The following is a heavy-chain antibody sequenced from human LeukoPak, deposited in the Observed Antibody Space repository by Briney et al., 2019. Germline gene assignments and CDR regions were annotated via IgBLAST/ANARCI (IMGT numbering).Heavy chain of an antibody. D-gene: IGHD3-3*01. CDR2: IYSSGNT. J-gene: IGHJ4*02. Sequence: SETLSLTGTGSGGFINSGGYFWSWIRQHPGKGLEWIGSIYSSGNTYYDPSLKSRITISLDTSKNHFSLKLTSVTAADTAVYYCARAGSGDDFWSGYSPFDVWGQGTLVTVSS. CDR3: ARAGSGDDFWSGYSPFDV. CDR1: GGFINSGGYF. V-gene: IGHV4-31*03.